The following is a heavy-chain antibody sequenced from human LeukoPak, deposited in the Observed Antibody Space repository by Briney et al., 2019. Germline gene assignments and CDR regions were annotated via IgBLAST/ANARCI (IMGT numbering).Heavy chain of an antibody. D-gene: IGHD3-10*01. V-gene: IGHV1-18*01. J-gene: IGHJ5*02. CDR1: GYTFTSYG. Sequence: ASVKVSCKASGYTFTSYGISWVRQAPGQGLEWMGWISAYNGHTNYAQKLQGRVTMTTDTSTSTAYMELRSLRSDDTAVYYCARRVYYGSGNIGGLGWFDPWGQGTLVTVSS. CDR2: ISAYNGHT. CDR3: ARRVYYGSGNIGGLGWFDP.